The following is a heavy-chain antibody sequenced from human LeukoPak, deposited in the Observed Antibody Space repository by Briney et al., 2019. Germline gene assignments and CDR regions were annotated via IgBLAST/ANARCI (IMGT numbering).Heavy chain of an antibody. CDR3: ARALLWFGELDYFDY. V-gene: IGHV1-46*01. CDR1: GYTLTELS. Sequence: GASVKVSCKVSGYTLTELSMHWVRQAPGQGLEWMGIISPSGGSTSYAQKFQGRVTMTRDTSTSTVYMELSSLRSEDTAVYYCARALLWFGELDYFDYWGQGTLVTVSS. D-gene: IGHD3-10*01. CDR2: ISPSGGST. J-gene: IGHJ4*02.